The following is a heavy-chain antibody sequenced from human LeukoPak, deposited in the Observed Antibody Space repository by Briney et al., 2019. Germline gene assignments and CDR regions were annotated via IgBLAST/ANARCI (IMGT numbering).Heavy chain of an antibody. CDR1: GDSSSTYS. CDR2: IYYSGST. D-gene: IGHD2-15*01. J-gene: IGHJ5*02. CDR3: ARGARDGVVGWFDP. V-gene: IGHV4-59*01. Sequence: PSETLSLTCTVSGDSSSTYSWTWLRQPPGKGLEWIGYIYYSGSTNYNPSLKSRITISVDTSKRQISLKLSPVTAADTAVYYCARGARDGVVGWFDPWGQGTLVTVSS.